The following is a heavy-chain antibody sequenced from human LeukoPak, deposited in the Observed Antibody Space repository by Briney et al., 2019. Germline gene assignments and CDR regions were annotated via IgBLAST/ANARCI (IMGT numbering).Heavy chain of an antibody. J-gene: IGHJ6*03. V-gene: IGHV3-23*01. Sequence: GGSLRLSCVASGFTFSSYAMSWVRQAPGKGLEWVSAISGSGGSTYYADSVKGRFTISRDNSKNTLYLQMNSLRAEDTAVYYCAKSAGYCSGGSCYDYYYMDVWGKGTTVTVSS. CDR2: ISGSGGST. CDR1: GFTFSSYA. D-gene: IGHD2-15*01. CDR3: AKSAGYCSGGSCYDYYYMDV.